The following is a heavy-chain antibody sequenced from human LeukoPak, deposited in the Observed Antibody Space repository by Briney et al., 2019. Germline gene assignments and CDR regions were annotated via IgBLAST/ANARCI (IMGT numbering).Heavy chain of an antibody. V-gene: IGHV3-21*01. CDR1: GFTFSSYS. CDR3: ARTYFQPNPVIYCSGGSCYPRNRKHYYYYYGMDV. D-gene: IGHD2-15*01. CDR2: ISSSSSYI. J-gene: IGHJ6*02. Sequence: GGSLRLSCAASGFTFSSYSMNWVRQAPGKGLEWVSSISSSSSYIYYADSVKGRFTISRDNAKNSLYLQMNSLRAEDTAVYYCARTYFQPNPVIYCSGGSCYPRNRKHYYYYYGMDVWGQGTTVTVSS.